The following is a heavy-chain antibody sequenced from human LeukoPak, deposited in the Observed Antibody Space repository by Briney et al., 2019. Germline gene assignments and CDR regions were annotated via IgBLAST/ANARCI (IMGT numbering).Heavy chain of an antibody. D-gene: IGHD3-10*01. CDR3: ARVEARYYGSGSYYNVWTFDY. V-gene: IGHV3-11*01. CDR1: GFTFSDYY. Sequence: AGGSLRLSCAASGFTFSDYYMSWIRQAPGKGLEWVSYISSSGSTIYYADSVKGRFTISRDNAKNSLYLQMNSLRAEDTAVYYCARVEARYYGSGSYYNVWTFDYWGQGTLVTVSS. CDR2: ISSSGSTI. J-gene: IGHJ4*02.